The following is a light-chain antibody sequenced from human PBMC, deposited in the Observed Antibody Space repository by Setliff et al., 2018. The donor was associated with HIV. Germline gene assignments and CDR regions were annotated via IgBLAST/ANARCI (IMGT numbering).Light chain of an antibody. V-gene: IGLV1-51*01. CDR1: SSNIGNNY. CDR2: DNN. Sequence: QSALTQPPSVSAAPGQKVTISCSGSSSNIGNNYVSWYQQFPVTAPKLLIYDNNKRPSGIPDRFSGSKSGTSATLDITGLQTGDEADYYCGTWDSSLSAVVFGGGTKVTVL. CDR3: GTWDSSLSAVV. J-gene: IGLJ2*01.